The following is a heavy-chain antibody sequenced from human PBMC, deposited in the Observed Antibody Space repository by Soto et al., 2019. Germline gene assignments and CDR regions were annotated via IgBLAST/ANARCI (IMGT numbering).Heavy chain of an antibody. CDR3: AKDFTTMVRLCDY. CDR1: GFTFDDYA. D-gene: IGHD5-18*01. Sequence: EVQLVESGGALVQPGRSLRLSCAASGFTFDDYAMHWVRQAPGKGPEWVSGISWDSTSIGYADSVKGRFTISRDNAKKSLYLQMNSLRAEGTAVYFCAKDFTTMVRLCDYWGQGTLVTVSS. V-gene: IGHV3-9*01. CDR2: ISWDSTSI. J-gene: IGHJ4*02.